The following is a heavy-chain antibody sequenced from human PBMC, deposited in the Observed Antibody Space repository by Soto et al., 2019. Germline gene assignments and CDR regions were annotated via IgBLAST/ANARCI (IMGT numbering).Heavy chain of an antibody. D-gene: IGHD3-16*01. Sequence: GGSLRLSCAASGFTFSTYAMSWVRQAPGKGLEWVSAISGSGGSTYYADSVKGRFTISRDNSKNTLYLQMNSLRAEDTAVYYCAKSRTPQTTLRYYFDYWGQGTLVTVSS. CDR3: AKSRTPQTTLRYYFDY. V-gene: IGHV3-23*01. CDR2: ISGSGGST. CDR1: GFTFSTYA. J-gene: IGHJ4*02.